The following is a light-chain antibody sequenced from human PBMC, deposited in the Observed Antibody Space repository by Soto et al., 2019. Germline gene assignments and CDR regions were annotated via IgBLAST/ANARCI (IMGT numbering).Light chain of an antibody. J-gene: IGKJ4*01. V-gene: IGKV3-15*01. Sequence: EIVMTQSPATLSVSPGERATLSCRASQSVSSNLAWYQQKPGQAPTLLIYGASTRATGIPARCISSGSGTEFTITISSMQSEDFAVYYCQQYNNWPPITFGGGTKVEIK. CDR2: GAS. CDR1: QSVSSN. CDR3: QQYNNWPPIT.